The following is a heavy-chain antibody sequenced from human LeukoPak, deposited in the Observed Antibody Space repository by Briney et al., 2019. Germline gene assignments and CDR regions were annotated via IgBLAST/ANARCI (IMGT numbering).Heavy chain of an antibody. D-gene: IGHD3-10*01. CDR1: GGSFGDYH. CDR2: INHSGTT. J-gene: IGHJ4*02. Sequence: SETLSLTCGVYGGSFGDYHWSWIRQPPGKGLEWIGEINHSGTTHYNPSLKHKVTMSVDTSKTQFSLKLSSVTAADTAVYYCATSRSVTFFDSWGQGILVTVSS. CDR3: ATSRSVTFFDS. V-gene: IGHV4-34*01.